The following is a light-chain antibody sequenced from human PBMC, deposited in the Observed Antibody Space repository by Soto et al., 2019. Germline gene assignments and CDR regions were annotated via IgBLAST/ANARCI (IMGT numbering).Light chain of an antibody. V-gene: IGLV1-47*02. Sequence: QSVLTQPPSASGTPGQRVTISCSGSSSNIGSNYVYWYQQLPGTAPKLLIYSNNQRPSGVPDRFSGSKSGTSASRAISGLRSEDEADYYCAAWDDSLSGQVVFGGGTKLTVL. CDR3: AAWDDSLSGQVV. CDR2: SNN. CDR1: SSNIGSNY. J-gene: IGLJ2*01.